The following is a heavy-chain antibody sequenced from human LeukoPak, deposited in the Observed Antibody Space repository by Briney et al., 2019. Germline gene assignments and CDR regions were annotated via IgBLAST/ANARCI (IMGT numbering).Heavy chain of an antibody. Sequence: PSETLSLTCTVSGASISNYSWSWIRQTPEKGLEWMGHIHTSGASRYYPSLESRLTLSIDTSRNHLSLKLTSVTAADTSVYYCARDGDVVGVRAWFDPWGQGTLVTVSS. V-gene: IGHV4-4*09. CDR3: ARDGDVVGVRAWFDP. J-gene: IGHJ5*02. CDR2: IHTSGAS. CDR1: GASISNYS. D-gene: IGHD2-21*01.